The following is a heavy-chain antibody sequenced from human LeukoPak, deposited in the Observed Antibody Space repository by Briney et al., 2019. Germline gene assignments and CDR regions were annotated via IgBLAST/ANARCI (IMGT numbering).Heavy chain of an antibody. CDR3: ASQDVSIYSESGGSPTYSD. V-gene: IGHV1-69*05. CDR2: IIPTFSAA. D-gene: IGHD3-22*01. CDR1: GGTFNNYG. Sequence: ASVKVSCKXSGGTFNNYGVNWVRQPPGQGLEWMGRIIPTFSAAHYAQRFQGRLTITTDESATTAHMTLSSLTSDDTAVYYCASQDVSIYSESGGSPTYSDWGQGTLVTVSS. J-gene: IGHJ1*01.